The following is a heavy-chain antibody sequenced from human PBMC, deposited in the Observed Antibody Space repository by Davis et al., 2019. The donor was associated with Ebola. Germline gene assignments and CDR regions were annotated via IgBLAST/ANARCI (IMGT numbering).Heavy chain of an antibody. CDR3: ARDKDIVVVPAAKDGKYYYYGMDV. D-gene: IGHD2-2*01. J-gene: IGHJ6*02. V-gene: IGHV1-69*04. Sequence: SVKVSCKASGGTFSSYAISWVRRAPGQGLEWMGRIIPILGIANYAQKFQGRVTITADKSTSTAYMELSSLRSEDTAVYYCARDKDIVVVPAAKDGKYYYYGMDVWGQGTTVTVSS. CDR2: IIPILGIA. CDR1: GGTFSSYA.